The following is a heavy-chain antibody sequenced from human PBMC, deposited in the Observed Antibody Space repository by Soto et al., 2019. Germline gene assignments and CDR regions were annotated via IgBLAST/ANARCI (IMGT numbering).Heavy chain of an antibody. CDR3: AKALTEIIKYSYMDV. J-gene: IGHJ6*03. CDR2: INGGGRVT. D-gene: IGHD3-10*01. CDR1: GFIFSDNA. Sequence: PGGSLRLSCVGIGFIFSDNAMSWVRQAPGKGLEWVSTINGGGRVTYYADSVKGRFTISRDNSENTLYLQMNSLRAVDTAVYYCAKALTEIIKYSYMDVWGKGTTVTVSS. V-gene: IGHV3-23*01.